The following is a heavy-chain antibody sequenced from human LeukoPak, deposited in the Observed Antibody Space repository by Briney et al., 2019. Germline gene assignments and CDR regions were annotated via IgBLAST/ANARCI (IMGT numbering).Heavy chain of an antibody. CDR3: ARTTMVRGVITLHFDY. D-gene: IGHD3-10*01. Sequence: ASVKVSCMASGYTFTSYGISWVRPAPGRGGAWMGWISACNGNTNYAQKLQGRVTMTTDTSTSTAYMELRSLRSDDTAVYYCARTTMVRGVITLHFDYWGQGTLVTVSS. CDR2: ISACNGNT. V-gene: IGHV1-18*01. J-gene: IGHJ4*02. CDR1: GYTFTSYG.